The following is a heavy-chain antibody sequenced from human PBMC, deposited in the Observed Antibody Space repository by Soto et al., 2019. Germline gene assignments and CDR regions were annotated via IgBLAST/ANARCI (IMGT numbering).Heavy chain of an antibody. CDR2: IYWDDDK. V-gene: IGHV2-5*02. D-gene: IGHD4-17*01. J-gene: IGHJ4*02. Sequence: QITLKESGPTLVKPTQTLTLTCTFSGFSLSTRGVGVGWIRQPPGKALEWLAVIYWDDDKRYSPSLQSSLTITKDTSKNQVVLTMTNMDPVDTATYYCARKNYGDYPTDYWGQGTLVTVSS. CDR1: GFSLSTRGVG. CDR3: ARKNYGDYPTDY.